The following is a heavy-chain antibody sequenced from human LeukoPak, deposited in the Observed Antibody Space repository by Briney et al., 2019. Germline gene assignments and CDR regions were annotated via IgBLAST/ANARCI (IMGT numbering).Heavy chain of an antibody. V-gene: IGHV4-34*01. CDR3: AVPAAMSYFDY. Sequence: SETLSLTCAVYGESFSGYYWSWIRQPPGKGLEWVGEINHSGSTNYNPSLKSRVTISVDTSKNQSSLKLSSVTAATTAVYYCAVPAAMSYFDYWGQGSLVTVSS. CDR2: INHSGST. J-gene: IGHJ4*02. D-gene: IGHD2-2*01. CDR1: GESFSGYY.